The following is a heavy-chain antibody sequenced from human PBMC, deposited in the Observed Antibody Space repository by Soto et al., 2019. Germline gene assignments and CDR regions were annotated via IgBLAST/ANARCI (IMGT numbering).Heavy chain of an antibody. CDR3: ARDGESSYYYDSSGYYAY. CDR2: FNNSGST. Sequence: SETLSLTCAVYGGSFSGYYWSWIRQPPGKGLEWIGEFNNSGSTNYNPSLKSRVTISVDTSKNQFSLKLSSVTAADTAVYYCARDGESSYYYDSSGYYAYCGQGTLVTVSS. V-gene: IGHV4-34*01. CDR1: GGSFSGYY. J-gene: IGHJ4*02. D-gene: IGHD3-22*01.